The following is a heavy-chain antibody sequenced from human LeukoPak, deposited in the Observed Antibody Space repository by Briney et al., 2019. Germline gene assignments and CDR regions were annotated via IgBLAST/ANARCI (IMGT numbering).Heavy chain of an antibody. CDR2: IYYSGST. D-gene: IGHD4-4*01. Sequence: SQTLSLTCTVSGGSISSGGYYWSWIRQHPGKGLEWIGYIYYSGSTYYNPSLKSRVTISVDTSKNQFPLKLSSVTAADTAVYYCARDFYSNYVGAFDIWGQGTMVTVSS. J-gene: IGHJ3*02. CDR1: GGSISSGGYY. V-gene: IGHV4-31*03. CDR3: ARDFYSNYVGAFDI.